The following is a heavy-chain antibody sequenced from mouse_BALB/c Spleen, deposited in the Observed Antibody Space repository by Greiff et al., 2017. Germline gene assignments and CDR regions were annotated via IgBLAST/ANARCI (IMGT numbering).Heavy chain of an antibody. J-gene: IGHJ4*01. CDR2: ISYSGST. D-gene: IGHD2-10*02. CDR3: ARREYGNYDAMDY. V-gene: IGHV3-2*02. Sequence: EVQLQESGPGLVKPSQSLSLTCTVTGYSITSDYAWTWIRQFPGNKLEWMGYISYSGSTSYNPSLKSRISITRDTSKNQFFLQLNSVTTEDTATYYCARREYGNYDAMDYWGQGTSVTVSS. CDR1: GYSITSDYA.